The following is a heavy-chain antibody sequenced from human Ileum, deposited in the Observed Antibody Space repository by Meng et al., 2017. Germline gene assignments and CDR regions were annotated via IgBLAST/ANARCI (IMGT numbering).Heavy chain of an antibody. Sequence: QVQLQDSGPGLVKPSGSLSVTCAVSGGSISCSIWWSWVRQPPEKGLEWIGEIHHSGTTNYSPFLKSRLTISVDKSKNQFSLKLQSVTAADTAVYFCARGVVSGSHYNTYWGQGILVTVSS. CDR3: ARGVVSGSHYNTY. CDR1: GGSISCSIW. V-gene: IGHV4-4*02. CDR2: IHHSGTT. J-gene: IGHJ4*02. D-gene: IGHD3-10*01.